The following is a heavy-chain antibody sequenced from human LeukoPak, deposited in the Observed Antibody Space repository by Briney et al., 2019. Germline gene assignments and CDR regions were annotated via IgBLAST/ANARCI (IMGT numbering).Heavy chain of an antibody. D-gene: IGHD1-26*01. CDR3: VYGGSYYVA. CDR2: ISSSGSTV. Sequence: GGSLRLSCAGSGFTFSSYSMNWVRQAPGKGLEWVSYISSSGSTVYYADSVKGRFAISRDNAKNSLYLQMNSLRAEDTALYYCVYGGSYYVAWGQGTLVTVSS. V-gene: IGHV3-48*04. CDR1: GFTFSSYS. J-gene: IGHJ5*02.